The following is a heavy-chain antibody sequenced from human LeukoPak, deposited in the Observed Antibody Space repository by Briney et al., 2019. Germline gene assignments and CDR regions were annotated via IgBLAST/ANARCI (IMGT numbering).Heavy chain of an antibody. Sequence: GGSLRLSCAASGFSFDDYGLTWVRQAPGKGLEWVSGINWNGDSTDYADSVKGRFTISRDNSKNTLYLQMNSLRAEDTAVYYCAKEGTGIHFDYWGQGTLVTVSS. CDR1: GFSFDDYG. V-gene: IGHV3-20*04. CDR3: AKEGTGIHFDY. CDR2: INWNGDST. D-gene: IGHD1-1*01. J-gene: IGHJ4*02.